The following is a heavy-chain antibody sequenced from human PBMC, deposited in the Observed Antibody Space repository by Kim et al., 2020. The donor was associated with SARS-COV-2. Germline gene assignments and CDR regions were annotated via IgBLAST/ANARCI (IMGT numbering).Heavy chain of an antibody. CDR2: INYSGST. J-gene: IGHJ6*02. V-gene: IGHV4-39*01. CDR1: NGSISSISYY. Sequence: SETLSLTCTASNGSISSISYYWGWLRRPPGKGLEWIGSINYSGSTNYNPSLKSRVTISVDTSKNQFSLTLSSVSAADTAVYYCARQGFEVGYGMDVWGQGTTVTVSS. D-gene: IGHD3-10*01. CDR3: ARQGFEVGYGMDV.